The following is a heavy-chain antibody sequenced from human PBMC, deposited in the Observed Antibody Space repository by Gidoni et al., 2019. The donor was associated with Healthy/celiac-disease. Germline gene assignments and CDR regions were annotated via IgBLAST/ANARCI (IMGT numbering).Heavy chain of an antibody. CDR2: IGTAGDP. CDR1: GFTFSSYD. CDR3: ARGGFFSVASPFDY. V-gene: IGHV3-13*05. J-gene: IGHJ4*02. Sequence: EVQLVESGGGLVQPGGSLRLSCAASGFTFSSYDLHWVRQATGKGLEWVSAIGTAGDPYYPGSVKGRFTISRENAKNSLYLQMNSLRAGDTAVYYCARGGFFSVASPFDYWGQGTLVTVSS. D-gene: IGHD5-12*01.